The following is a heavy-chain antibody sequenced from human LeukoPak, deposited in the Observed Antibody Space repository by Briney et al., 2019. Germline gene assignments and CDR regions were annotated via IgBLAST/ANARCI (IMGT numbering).Heavy chain of an antibody. CDR2: TFYRSKWYN. CDR3: VRSYDWVFDY. Sequence: SQTLSLTCAMSVDSVSRHELTWDWVRQSPSRGLEWLGRTFYRSKWYNDYAVSVNSRITVSTDTSKNQFSLHLNSVTPEDTAVYYCVRSYDWVFDYWGQGTRVTVSS. CDR1: VDSVSRHELT. V-gene: IGHV6-1*01. J-gene: IGHJ4*02. D-gene: IGHD1-1*01.